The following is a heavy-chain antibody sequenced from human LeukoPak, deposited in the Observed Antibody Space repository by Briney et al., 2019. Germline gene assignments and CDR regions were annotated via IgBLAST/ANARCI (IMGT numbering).Heavy chain of an antibody. D-gene: IGHD3-10*01. CDR1: GYTFTGYY. V-gene: IGHV1-2*02. CDR3: ARDGSKEGTVLLWFGESSDAFDI. CDR2: INPNSGGT. J-gene: IGHJ3*02. Sequence: ASVKVSCKASGYTFTGYYMHWVRQAPGQGLEWMGWINPNSGGTNYAQKFQGRVTMTRDTSISTAYMELSSLRSEDTAVYYCARDGSKEGTVLLWFGESSDAFDIWGQGTMVTVSS.